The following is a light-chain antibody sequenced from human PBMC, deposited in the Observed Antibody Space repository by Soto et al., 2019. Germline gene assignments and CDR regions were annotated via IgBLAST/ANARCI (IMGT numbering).Light chain of an antibody. V-gene: IGKV1-9*01. J-gene: IGKJ3*01. CDR3: QQLNNYPLT. Sequence: DIQLTQSPSFLSASVGDRVTITCRASQAISTYLAWYQQKPGRAPKLLIYAASTLQSGVPSRFSGSGSGTEFTLTISSLQPEDFATYYCQQLNNYPLTFGPGTKVDIK. CDR1: QAISTY. CDR2: AAS.